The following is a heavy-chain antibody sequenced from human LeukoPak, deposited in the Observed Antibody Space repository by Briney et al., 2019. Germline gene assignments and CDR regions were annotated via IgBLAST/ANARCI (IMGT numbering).Heavy chain of an antibody. D-gene: IGHD3-10*01. CDR1: GFTFSSCS. J-gene: IGHJ3*02. V-gene: IGHV3-48*02. CDR2: ISGSGSVS. Sequence: GGSLRLSCAASGFTFSSCSMNWVRQAPGKGLEWISYISGSGSVSYYEDSVKGRFTISRDNAKNSLYLQMNSLRDEDTALYYCARDGGFGFLAAFDIWGQGTMVTVSS. CDR3: ARDGGFGFLAAFDI.